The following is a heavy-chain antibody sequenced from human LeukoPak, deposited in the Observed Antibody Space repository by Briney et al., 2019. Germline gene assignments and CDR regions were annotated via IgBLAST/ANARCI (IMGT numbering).Heavy chain of an antibody. Sequence: PGGSLRLSCAASGFSFSTSTMNWVRQAPGKGLEWISSIGKTSRDMYYADSVRGRFTISRDNAKNSLFLLVNSLRVEDTSVYYCVRGDNRDYWGQGTLVTVSS. CDR3: VRGDNRDY. CDR1: GFSFSTST. CDR2: IGKTSRDM. J-gene: IGHJ4*02. V-gene: IGHV3-21*01. D-gene: IGHD1-14*01.